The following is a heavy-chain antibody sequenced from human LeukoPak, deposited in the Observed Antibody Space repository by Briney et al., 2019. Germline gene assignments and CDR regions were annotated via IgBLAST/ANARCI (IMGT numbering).Heavy chain of an antibody. CDR3: AKDNDFWSGSDL. CDR2: IRHDGRNK. CDR1: GFSFSIYG. V-gene: IGHV3-30*02. Sequence: GGSLRLSCVGSGFSFSIYGMHWVRQAPGKGLEWVAFIRHDGRNKYYADSVTGRFTISRDNSKSTLDLQMNSLRVEDMAIYYCAKDNDFWSGSDLWGQGTLVTVSS. D-gene: IGHD3-3*01. J-gene: IGHJ5*02.